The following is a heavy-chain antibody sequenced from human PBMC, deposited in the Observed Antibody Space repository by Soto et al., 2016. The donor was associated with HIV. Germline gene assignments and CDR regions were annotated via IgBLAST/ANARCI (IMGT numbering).Heavy chain of an antibody. CDR3: ARLSPFYSRSPINDF. CDR2: IKEDGSEK. V-gene: IGHV3-7*01. J-gene: IGHJ4*02. Sequence: EVQLVQSGGGLVQPGGSLRLSCAVSGFSFRSYWMTWIRQAPGKGLEWVANIKEDGSEKYYVDSVKARFTISRDNAKNSLFLQMNALRAEDTAVYYCARLSPFYSRSPINDFWGQGTLVTVSS. D-gene: IGHD3-22*01. CDR1: GFSFRSYW.